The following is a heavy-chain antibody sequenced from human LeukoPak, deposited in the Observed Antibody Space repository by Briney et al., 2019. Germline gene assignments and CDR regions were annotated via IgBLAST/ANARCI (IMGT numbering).Heavy chain of an antibody. Sequence: SETLSLTCTVSGGSISGSYWSWIRQTPGKGLEWIAYMYNSGSTNYNPSLKSRVTISIDTSKNQFSLKLSSLTAADTAIYYCARGIESYGDYGYWGQGILVTVSS. V-gene: IGHV4-59*01. CDR2: MYNSGST. CDR3: ARGIESYGDYGY. CDR1: GGSISGSY. J-gene: IGHJ4*02. D-gene: IGHD4-17*01.